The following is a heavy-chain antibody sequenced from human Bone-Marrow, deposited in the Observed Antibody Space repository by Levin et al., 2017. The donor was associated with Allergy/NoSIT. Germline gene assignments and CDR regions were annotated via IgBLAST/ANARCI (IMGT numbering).Heavy chain of an antibody. CDR2: FDPEDGET. D-gene: IGHD2-2*01. Sequence: GESLKISCKVSGYTLTELSMHWVRQAPGKGLEWMGGFDPEDGETIYAQKFQGRVTMTEDTSTDTAYMELSSLRSEDTAVYYCATWHHCISTSCYARNWFDPWGQGTLVTVSS. J-gene: IGHJ5*02. CDR1: GYTLTELS. V-gene: IGHV1-24*01. CDR3: ATWHHCISTSCYARNWFDP.